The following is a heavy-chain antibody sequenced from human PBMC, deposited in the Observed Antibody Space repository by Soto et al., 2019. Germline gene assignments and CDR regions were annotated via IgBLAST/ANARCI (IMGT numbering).Heavy chain of an antibody. Sequence: SETLSLTCTITGGTISGYYWTWIRQSAGGGLEWIGRIYGSGSTNYNPSLKSRVTISLDTSMNHFSLRLSSVTAADTAVYYCARGQRFSDWFDPWGQGTLVTSPQ. J-gene: IGHJ5*02. D-gene: IGHD3-3*01. CDR1: GGTISGYY. CDR3: ARGQRFSDWFDP. CDR2: IYGSGST. V-gene: IGHV4-4*07.